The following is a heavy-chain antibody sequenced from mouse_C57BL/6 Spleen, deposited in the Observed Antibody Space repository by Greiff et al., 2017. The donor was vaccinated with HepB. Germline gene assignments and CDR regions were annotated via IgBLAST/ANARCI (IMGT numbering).Heavy chain of an antibody. V-gene: IGHV10-1*01. J-gene: IGHJ4*01. CDR2: IRSKSNNYAT. Sequence: VESGGGLVQPKGSLKLSCAASGFSFNTYAMNWVRQAPGKGLEWVARIRSKSNNYATYYADSVKDRFTISRDDSESMLYLQMNNLKTEDTAMYYCVRYDYDGPWYAMDYWGQGTSVTVSS. CDR3: VRYDYDGPWYAMDY. D-gene: IGHD2-4*01. CDR1: GFSFNTYA.